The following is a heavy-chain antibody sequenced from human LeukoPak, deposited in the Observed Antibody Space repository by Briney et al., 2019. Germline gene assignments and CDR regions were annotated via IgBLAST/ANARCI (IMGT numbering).Heavy chain of an antibody. D-gene: IGHD1-26*01. Sequence: SETLSLTCTVSGGSISTYYWSWIRQPPGKGLEWIGYIYYSGNTNYNPSLKSRVTISVDTSKNQFSLKLTSVTAADTAVYYCARHSTYSGGYYYYHGMDVWGQGTTVSVSS. CDR2: IYYSGNT. CDR1: GGSISTYY. V-gene: IGHV4-59*08. J-gene: IGHJ6*02. CDR3: ARHSTYSGGYYYYHGMDV.